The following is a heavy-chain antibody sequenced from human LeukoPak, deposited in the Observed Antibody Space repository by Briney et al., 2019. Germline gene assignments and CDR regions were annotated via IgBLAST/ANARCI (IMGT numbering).Heavy chain of an antibody. CDR2: ISSSGSTI. CDR1: GFTVSSNY. J-gene: IGHJ4*02. Sequence: GGSLRLSCAASGFTVSSNYMSWIRQAPGKGLEWVSYISSSGSTIYYADSVKGRFTISRDNAKNSLYLQMNSLRAEDTAVYYCARDRRYDSSGYYLRWGQGTLVTVSS. CDR3: ARDRRYDSSGYYLR. V-gene: IGHV3-11*01. D-gene: IGHD3-22*01.